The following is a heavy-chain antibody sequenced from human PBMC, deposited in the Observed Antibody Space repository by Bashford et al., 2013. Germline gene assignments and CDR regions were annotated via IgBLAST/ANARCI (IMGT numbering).Heavy chain of an antibody. V-gene: IGHV4-59*01. J-gene: IGHJ5*02. CDR3: ARSFIFIYGGNSGWFDP. CDR2: IYYSGST. D-gene: IGHD4-23*01. Sequence: SETLSLTCTVSGGSISSYYWSWIRQPPGKGLEWIGYIYYSGSTNYNPSLKSRVTISVDTSKNQFSLKLSSVTAADTAVYYCARSFIFIYGGNSGWFDPWGQGTLVTVSS. CDR1: GGSISSYY.